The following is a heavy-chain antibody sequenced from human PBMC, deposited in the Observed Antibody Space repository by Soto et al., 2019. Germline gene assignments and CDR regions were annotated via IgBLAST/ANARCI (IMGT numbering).Heavy chain of an antibody. J-gene: IGHJ4*02. V-gene: IGHV4-39*07. CDR3: AREYYYDSSGILPFDY. D-gene: IGHD3-22*01. CDR2: IYYSGST. CDR1: GGSISSSSYY. Sequence: SETLSLTCTVSGGSISSSSYYWGWIRQPPGKGLEWIGGIYYSGSTYYNPSLKSRVTISVDTSKNQFSLKLSSVTAADTAVYYCAREYYYDSSGILPFDYWGRGTLVTVSS.